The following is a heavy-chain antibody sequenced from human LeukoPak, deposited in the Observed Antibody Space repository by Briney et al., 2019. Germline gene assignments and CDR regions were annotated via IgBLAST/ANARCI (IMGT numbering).Heavy chain of an antibody. CDR2: ISYDGSNK. CDR3: AKDSIRGSYVGGFDP. D-gene: IGHD1-26*01. V-gene: IGHV3-30*18. Sequence: QAGGSLRLSCAASGFTFSSYGMHWVRQAPGKGLEWVAVISYDGSNKYYADSVKGRFTISRDNSKNSLYLQMNSLRTEDTALYYCAKDSIRGSYVGGFDPWGQGTLVTVSS. CDR1: GFTFSSYG. J-gene: IGHJ5*02.